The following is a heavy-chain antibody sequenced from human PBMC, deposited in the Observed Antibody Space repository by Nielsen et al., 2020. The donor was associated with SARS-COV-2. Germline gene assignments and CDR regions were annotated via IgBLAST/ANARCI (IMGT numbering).Heavy chain of an antibody. J-gene: IGHJ4*02. D-gene: IGHD3-22*01. V-gene: IGHV2-5*01. CDR3: ARISDISGYFLPYFDF. CDR2: TYSNDEN. Sequence: SGPTLVKPTQTLTLTCTFSGFSLSPIGVGVGWIRQPPGKALEWLAFTYSNDENYYSPSLKSRLTITTDTSKKQVVLAMTKMDPVDTATYYCARISDISGYFLPYFDFWGPGSLVTVSS. CDR1: GFSLSPIGVG.